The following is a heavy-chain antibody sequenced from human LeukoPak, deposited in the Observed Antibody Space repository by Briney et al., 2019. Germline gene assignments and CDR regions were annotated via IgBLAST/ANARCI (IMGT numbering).Heavy chain of an antibody. V-gene: IGHV3-7*03. CDR2: IRQDGDTK. J-gene: IGHJ4*02. Sequence: GGSLRLSCAASGFPFNAYWMTWVRQAPGKGLEWVANIRQDGDTKYYVDSVKGRFTSSRDNAMNSLYLQMNSLRAEDTAIYYCARSLPYGTTWYGRSDFWGQGTLVTVSS. CDR3: ARSLPYGTTWYGRSDF. CDR1: GFPFNAYW. D-gene: IGHD6-13*01.